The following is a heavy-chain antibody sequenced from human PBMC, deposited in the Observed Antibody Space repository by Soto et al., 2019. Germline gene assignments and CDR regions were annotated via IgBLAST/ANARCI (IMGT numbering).Heavy chain of an antibody. CDR2: INPSGGST. V-gene: IGHV1-46*03. J-gene: IGHJ6*03. CDR3: ARDRGSGSYWYYYYYTDV. CDR1: GYTFTSYY. Sequence: GASVKVSCKASGYTFTSYYMHWVRQAPGQGLEWMGIINPSGGSTSYAQKFQGRVTMTRDTSTSTVYMELSSLRSEDTAVYYCARDRGSGSYWYYYYYTDVWGKGTTVTVSS. D-gene: IGHD3-10*01.